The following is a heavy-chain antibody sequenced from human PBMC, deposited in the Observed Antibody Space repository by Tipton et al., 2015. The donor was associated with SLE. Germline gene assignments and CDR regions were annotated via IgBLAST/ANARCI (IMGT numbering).Heavy chain of an antibody. CDR1: GYNLNTYT. V-gene: IGHV1-18*01. Sequence: QVQLVQSGAEVKRPGASVKVSCKASGYNLNTYTITWVRQAPGRGLEWMGWISPYNANTNYAQNFRGRVTMTTDTSTTTAYMELRSLRSDDTAVYYCAKVAFPELGMGHCLDPWGQGTLVTVSS. J-gene: IGHJ5*02. CDR2: ISPYNANT. D-gene: IGHD1-14*01. CDR3: AKVAFPELGMGHCLDP.